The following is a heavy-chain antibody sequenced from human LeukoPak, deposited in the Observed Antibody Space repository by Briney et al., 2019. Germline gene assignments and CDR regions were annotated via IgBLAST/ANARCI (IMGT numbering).Heavy chain of an antibody. CDR1: GGSISSYY. V-gene: IGHV4-59*01. CDR3: ARGAFDYLDY. J-gene: IGHJ4*02. CDR2: IYYSGST. Sequence: SETLSLTCTVSGGSISSYYWSWIRQPPGKGLEWIGYIYYSGSTNYNPSLKSRVTISVDTSKNQFSLKLSSVTAADTAVYYCARGAFDYLDYWGQGTLVTVSS.